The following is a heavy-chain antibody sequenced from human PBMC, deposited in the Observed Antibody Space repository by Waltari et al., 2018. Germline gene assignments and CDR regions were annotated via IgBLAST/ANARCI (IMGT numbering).Heavy chain of an antibody. CDR2: ISGSGGST. CDR1: GFTFSSYA. V-gene: IGHV3-23*01. Sequence: EMQLLESGGGLVQPGGSLRLSCAASGFTFSSYAMSWVRQAPGEGLGWFAAISGSGGSTYYADPVKGRFTISRDNSKNTLYLQMNSLRAEDTAVYYCAKDRRELGVAATSWPNWFDPWGQGTLVTVSS. CDR3: AKDRRELGVAATSWPNWFDP. D-gene: IGHD2-15*01. J-gene: IGHJ5*02.